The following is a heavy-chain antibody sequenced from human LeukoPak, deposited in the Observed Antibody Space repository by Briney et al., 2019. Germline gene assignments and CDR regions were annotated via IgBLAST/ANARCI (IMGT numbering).Heavy chain of an antibody. D-gene: IGHD2-2*01. CDR2: INAGNGNT. CDR1: GYTFTSYA. Sequence: GASVKVSCKASGYTFTSYAMHWVRQAPGQRLEWMGWINAGNGNTKYSQKFQGRVTITRDTSASTAYMELSSLRSEDTAVYYCARDHVPAAGTLNRHNRYYYYMDVWGKGTTVTVSS. V-gene: IGHV1-3*01. CDR3: ARDHVPAAGTLNRHNRYYYYMDV. J-gene: IGHJ6*03.